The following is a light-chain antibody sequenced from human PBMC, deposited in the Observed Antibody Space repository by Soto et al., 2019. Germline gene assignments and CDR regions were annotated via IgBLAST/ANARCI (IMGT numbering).Light chain of an antibody. V-gene: IGLV4-69*01. J-gene: IGLJ2*01. Sequence: QPVLTQSPSASASLGAEVKLTCTLSSGHSSYAIAWHQQQPEKGPRYLMKLNSDGSHSKGDGIPDRFSGSSSGAERYLTISSLQSEDEADYYCQTWGTGIYVVFGGGTKVTVL. CDR1: SGHSSYA. CDR3: QTWGTGIYVV. CDR2: LNSDGSH.